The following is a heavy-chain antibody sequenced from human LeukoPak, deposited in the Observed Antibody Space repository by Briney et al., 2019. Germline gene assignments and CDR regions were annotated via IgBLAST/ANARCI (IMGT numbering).Heavy chain of an antibody. J-gene: IGHJ3*02. D-gene: IGHD3-22*01. CDR3: ASPQGRYYDSSGYFKAFDI. V-gene: IGHV1-18*01. Sequence: ASVKVSCKASGYTFTSYGISWVRQAPGQGLEWMGWISAYNGNTNYAQKLQGRVTMTTDTSTSTAYMELRSLRYDDTAVYYCASPQGRYYDSSGYFKAFDIWGQGTKVTVSS. CDR1: GYTFTSYG. CDR2: ISAYNGNT.